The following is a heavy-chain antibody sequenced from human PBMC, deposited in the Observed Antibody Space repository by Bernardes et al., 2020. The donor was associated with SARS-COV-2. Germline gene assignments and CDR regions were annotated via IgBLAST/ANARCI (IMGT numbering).Heavy chain of an antibody. CDR3: ARRDKLLRFKDGMDV. CDR1: GGSISSGGYY. D-gene: IGHD3-3*01. Sequence: SETLSLTCTVSGGSISSGGYYWSWIRQHPGKGLEWIGYIYYSGSTYYNPSLKSRVTISVDTSKNQFSLKLSSVTAADTAVYYCARRDKLLRFKDGMDVWGQGTTVTVSS. J-gene: IGHJ6*02. V-gene: IGHV4-31*03. CDR2: IYYSGST.